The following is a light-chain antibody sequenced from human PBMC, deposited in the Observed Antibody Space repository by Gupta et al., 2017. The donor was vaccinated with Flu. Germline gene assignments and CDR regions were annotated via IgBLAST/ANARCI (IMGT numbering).Light chain of an antibody. V-gene: IGKV1-39*01. CDR1: QSMSHF. CDR3: QQSYTAPYT. J-gene: IGKJ2*01. Sequence: DIQMTQSPSSLSASIGDRVTITCRASQSMSHFLNWYQQKPGTAPKLLIYDASSLQSGIPSRFSGSGSETDFTLTISSLQPGDFATYYCQQSYTAPYTFGQGTKVEIK. CDR2: DAS.